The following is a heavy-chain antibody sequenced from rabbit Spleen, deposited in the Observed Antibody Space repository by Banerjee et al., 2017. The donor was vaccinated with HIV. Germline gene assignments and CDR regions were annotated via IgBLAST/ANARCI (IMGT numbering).Heavy chain of an antibody. CDR2: INVLTGKA. V-gene: IGHV1S45*01. CDR3: ARVGGVGVYGYATL. D-gene: IGHD6-1*01. Sequence: QEQLEESGGGLVKPEGSLTLTCKASGFSFSDRDVMCWVRQAPGKGLTWIACINVLTGKAVYASWAKGRFTFSRTSSTTVTLQMTSVTAADTAIYFCARVGGVGVYGYATLWGPGTLVTVS. J-gene: IGHJ4*01. CDR1: GFSFSDRDV.